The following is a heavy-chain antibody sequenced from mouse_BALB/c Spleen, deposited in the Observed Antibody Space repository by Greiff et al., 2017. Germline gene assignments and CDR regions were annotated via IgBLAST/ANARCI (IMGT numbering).Heavy chain of an antibody. CDR1: GYSITSDYA. Sequence: EVKLVESGPGLVKPSQSLSLTCTVTGYSITSDYAWNWIRQFPGNKLGWMGYISYSGSTSYNPSLKSRISITRDTSKNQFFLQLNSVTTEDTATYYCARRDYDAPNHYYAMDYWGQGTSVTVSS. CDR3: ARRDYDAPNHYYAMDY. D-gene: IGHD2-3*01. V-gene: IGHV3-2*02. CDR2: ISYSGST. J-gene: IGHJ4*01.